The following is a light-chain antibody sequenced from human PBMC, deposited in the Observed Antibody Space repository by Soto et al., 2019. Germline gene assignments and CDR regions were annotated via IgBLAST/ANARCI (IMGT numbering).Light chain of an antibody. Sequence: QSVLTQPASVSGTLGQSITISCSEITTDLGGHNYVSWYQQHPGKAPKLLTSDFSDRPSGISSRFSASKSGSAASLTTSGLQADDDEDYYCSSSTTSGTPLMFGGGTKLTVL. CDR3: SSSTTSGTPLM. J-gene: IGLJ3*02. CDR1: TTDLGGHNY. CDR2: DFS. V-gene: IGLV2-14*03.